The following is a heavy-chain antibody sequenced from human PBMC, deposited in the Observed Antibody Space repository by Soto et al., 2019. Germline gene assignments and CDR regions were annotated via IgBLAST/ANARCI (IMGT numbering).Heavy chain of an antibody. J-gene: IGHJ4*02. Sequence: QVLLQESGPGLLQPSGTLSLSCVVSGVSIGSNSYWGWVRQPPGKGLEWLGDMSHIGSVNYNPSLKSRVTISMDKSQNQFSLKLDSMTAADTAVYYCARSLGWYAVDYWGQGTLVIVSS. CDR1: GVSIGSNSY. D-gene: IGHD6-19*01. CDR2: MSHIGSV. CDR3: ARSLGWYAVDY. V-gene: IGHV4-4*02.